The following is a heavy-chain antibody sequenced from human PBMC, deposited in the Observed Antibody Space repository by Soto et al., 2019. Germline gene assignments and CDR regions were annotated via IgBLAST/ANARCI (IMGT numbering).Heavy chain of an antibody. D-gene: IGHD3-9*01. CDR1: GFTFNNAW. J-gene: IGHJ4*02. CDR3: TTDLLLTGLFDH. Sequence: EVPLVESGGDSVKPGGSLRLSFLTSGFTFNNAWMNWVRQTPGKGLEWVGRIKRKSEGETTDYAGPVKNRFSLSRDDSQKMLWLQMNSLKTEDTGVYYCTTDLLLTGLFDHWGQGTLVTVSS. V-gene: IGHV3-15*07. CDR2: IKRKSEGETT.